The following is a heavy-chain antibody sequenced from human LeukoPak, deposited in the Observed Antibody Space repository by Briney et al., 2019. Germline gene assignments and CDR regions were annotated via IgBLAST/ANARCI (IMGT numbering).Heavy chain of an antibody. CDR3: ARDWGDESRGQFDAFDI. Sequence: GGSLRLSCAASGFTFSTYWMDWVRQAPGKGLEWVANVKQDGSRKYYVDSVKGRFTISRDNARNSLYLEMNSLRVEDTAVYYCARDWGDESRGQFDAFDIWGQGTRVTVSS. CDR1: GFTFSTYW. CDR2: VKQDGSRK. D-gene: IGHD3-16*01. V-gene: IGHV3-7*04. J-gene: IGHJ3*02.